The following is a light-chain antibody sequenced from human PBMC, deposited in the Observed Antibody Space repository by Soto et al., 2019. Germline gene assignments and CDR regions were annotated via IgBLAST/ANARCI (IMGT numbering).Light chain of an antibody. J-gene: IGKJ3*01. CDR3: QQLNSYSIFT. V-gene: IGKV1-9*01. CDR1: QDISSY. CDR2: GAS. Sequence: DIQLTQSPSFLSASVGDRVTITCRASQDISSYLAWYQQKPGKAPKLLIFGASTLQSGVPSRFSGSGSGTEFTLTISSLQPEDFATYYCQQLNSYSIFTFGPGPKVDI.